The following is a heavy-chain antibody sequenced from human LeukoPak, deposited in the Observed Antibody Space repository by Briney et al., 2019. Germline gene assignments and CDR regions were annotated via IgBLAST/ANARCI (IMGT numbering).Heavy chain of an antibody. D-gene: IGHD3-22*01. V-gene: IGHV4-34*01. Sequence: PSETLSLTCAVYGGSFSGYYWSWIRQPPGKGLEWIGEINHSGSTNYNPSLKSRVTISVDTSKNQFSLKLSSVTAADTAVYYCASGYYDSSGYYRDYWGQGTLVTVSS. J-gene: IGHJ4*02. CDR1: GGSFSGYY. CDR3: ASGYYDSSGYYRDY. CDR2: INHSGST.